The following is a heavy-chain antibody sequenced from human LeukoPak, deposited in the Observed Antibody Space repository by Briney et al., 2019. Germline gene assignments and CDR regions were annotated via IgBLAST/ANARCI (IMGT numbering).Heavy chain of an antibody. CDR2: ISGSGGST. V-gene: IGHV3-23*01. CDR3: ARDWNVWYFDY. D-gene: IGHD1-1*01. CDR1: GFTFSSYA. J-gene: IGHJ4*02. Sequence: GGSLRLSCAASGFTFSSYAMSWVRQAPGKGLEWVSAISGSGGSTYYADSVKGRFTISNDNSKNTLYLQKDSLRAEDTAVYYCARDWNVWYFDYWGQGTLVTVSS.